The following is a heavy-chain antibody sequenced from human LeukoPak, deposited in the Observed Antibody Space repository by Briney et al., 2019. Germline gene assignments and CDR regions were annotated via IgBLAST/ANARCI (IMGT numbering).Heavy chain of an antibody. CDR3: ARGRYYYDSSGYFGFDY. J-gene: IGHJ4*02. CDR2: MNPNSGNT. D-gene: IGHD3-22*01. V-gene: IGHV1-8*01. CDR1: GYTFTSYD. Sequence: GASVKVSCKASGYTFTSYDINWVRQATGQGLEWMGWMNPNSGNTGYAQKFQGRVTMTRNTSISTAYMDLSSLRSEDTAVYYCARGRYYYDSSGYFGFDYWGQGTLVTVSS.